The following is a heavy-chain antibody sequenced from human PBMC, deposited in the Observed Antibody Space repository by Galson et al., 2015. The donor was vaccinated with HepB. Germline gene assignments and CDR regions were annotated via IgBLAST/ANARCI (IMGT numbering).Heavy chain of an antibody. CDR1: GSTFTSYG. D-gene: IGHD6-13*01. J-gene: IGHJ6*02. CDR3: ARDSSSSWLRYYYGMDV. CDR2: ISAYNGNT. Sequence: SVKVSCKASGSTFTSYGISWVRQAPGQGLEWMGWISAYNGNTNYAQKLQGRVTMTTDTSTSTAYMELRSLRSDDTAVYYCARDSSSSWLRYYYGMDVWGQGTTVTVSS. V-gene: IGHV1-18*04.